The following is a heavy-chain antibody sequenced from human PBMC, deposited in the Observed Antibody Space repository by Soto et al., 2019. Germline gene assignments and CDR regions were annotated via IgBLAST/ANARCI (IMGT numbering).Heavy chain of an antibody. D-gene: IGHD4-17*01. CDR3: ARHPPVIDYDDWYFDF. Sequence: QVQLQESGPGLVRPSETLSLTCIVSGDSISPYYWSWLRQPPRQGLEWIGYIHDSGTTNYNPSLKSRVTISVDRSKNHFSLKLTSVTVADTAVYYCARHPPVIDYDDWYFDFWGRGTLVTVSS. CDR2: IHDSGTT. CDR1: GDSISPYY. V-gene: IGHV4-59*08. J-gene: IGHJ2*01.